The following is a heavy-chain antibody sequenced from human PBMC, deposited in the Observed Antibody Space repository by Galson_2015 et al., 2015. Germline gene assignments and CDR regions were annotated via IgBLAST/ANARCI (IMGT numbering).Heavy chain of an antibody. J-gene: IGHJ4*02. Sequence: SLRLSCAASGFTFNSYAMSWVRQAPGKGLEWVSAISGSGGSTYYADSVKGRFTISRDNSKNTLYLQMNSLRAEDTAVYYCAKDPIRDYVWGSYRRFLDYWGQGTLVTVSS. CDR2: ISGSGGST. D-gene: IGHD3-16*02. CDR1: GFTFNSYA. V-gene: IGHV3-23*01. CDR3: AKDPIRDYVWGSYRRFLDY.